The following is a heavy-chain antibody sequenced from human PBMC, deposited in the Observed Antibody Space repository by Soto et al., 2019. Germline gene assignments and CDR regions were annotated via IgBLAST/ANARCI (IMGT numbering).Heavy chain of an antibody. J-gene: IGHJ4*02. CDR2: IPYDGSNK. Sequence: PGGSLRLSCAASGFTFSSYAMHWVRQAPGKGLEWVAVIPYDGSNKYYADSVKGRFTISRDNSKNTLYLQMNSLRAEDTAVYYCARSRYRLELPFDYWGQGTLVTVSS. CDR1: GFTFSSYA. V-gene: IGHV3-30-3*01. CDR3: ARSRYRLELPFDY. D-gene: IGHD1-7*01.